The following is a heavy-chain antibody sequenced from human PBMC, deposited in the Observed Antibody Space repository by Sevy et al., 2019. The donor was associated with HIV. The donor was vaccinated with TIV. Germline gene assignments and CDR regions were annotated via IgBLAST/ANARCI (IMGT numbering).Heavy chain of an antibody. D-gene: IGHD3-16*01. J-gene: IGHJ6*03. CDR2: ISHDGRGK. CDR1: GFTFSSYD. V-gene: IGHV3-30*18. CDR3: AEVALTFGGGPYVNHHFMDV. Sequence: GGSLRLSCAASGFTFSSYDMHWVRQAPGKGLEWVAVISHDGRGKHYADSVKGRFTISRDNAKNTLYLQMNSLRVEDSAVFYCAEVALTFGGGPYVNHHFMDVWGRGTRVTVSS.